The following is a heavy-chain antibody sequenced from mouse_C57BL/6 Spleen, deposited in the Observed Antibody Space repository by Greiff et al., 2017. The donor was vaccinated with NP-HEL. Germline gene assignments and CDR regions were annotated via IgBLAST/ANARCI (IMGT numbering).Heavy chain of an antibody. CDR2: IRSKSNNYAT. Sequence: EVKLVESGGGLVQPKGSLKLSCAASGFSFNTYAMNWVRQAPGKGLEWVARIRSKSNNYATYYADSVKDRFTISRDDSESMLYLQMNNLKTEDTAMYYCVYSSGFAWFAYWGQGTLVTVSA. CDR3: VYSSGFAWFAY. CDR1: GFSFNTYA. J-gene: IGHJ3*01. D-gene: IGHD3-2*02. V-gene: IGHV10-1*01.